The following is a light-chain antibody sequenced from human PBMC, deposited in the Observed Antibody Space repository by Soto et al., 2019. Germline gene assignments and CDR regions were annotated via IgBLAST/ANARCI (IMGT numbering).Light chain of an antibody. J-gene: IGKJ3*01. CDR1: QDISNY. Sequence: DIQMTQSPSSLSASVGDRVTITCRASQDISNYLAWYQQRPGEVPKLLIYAASTLHSGVSSRFSGSGSGTDFTLTISSLQPEDAATYFCQKCNSPPPFTFGPGTKVDLK. V-gene: IGKV1-27*01. CDR3: QKCNSPPPFT. CDR2: AAS.